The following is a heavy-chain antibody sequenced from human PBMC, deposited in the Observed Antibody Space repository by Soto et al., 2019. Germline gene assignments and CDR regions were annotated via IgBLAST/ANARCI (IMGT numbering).Heavy chain of an antibody. D-gene: IGHD3-16*01. CDR3: AKNDDSFDY. CDR2: IASDGSEK. CDR1: GFTFSAYG. V-gene: IGHV3-30*18. Sequence: QVQLVQSGGGVVQPGRSLKLSCVASGFTFSAYGMHWVRQAAGKGPEWVAVIASDGSEKYYADSVKGRFTISRDNSRDTLFLQMNSLRVEDTAVYHCAKNDDSFDYWGQGTLVTVSS. J-gene: IGHJ4*02.